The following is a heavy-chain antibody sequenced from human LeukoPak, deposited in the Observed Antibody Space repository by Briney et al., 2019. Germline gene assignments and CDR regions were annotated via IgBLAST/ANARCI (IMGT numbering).Heavy chain of an antibody. V-gene: IGHV4-59*01. J-gene: IGHJ4*02. CDR1: GGSISIYY. CDR2: IYDNGIT. CDR3: ATTDGSGYYLDY. Sequence: PSETLSLTCTVSGGSISIYYWSWIRQPPGKGLEWIGYIYDNGITNYNPSLKSRVTMSVDTSKNQFSLKLSSVTAADTAVYYCATTDGSGYYLDYWGQGTLVTVST. D-gene: IGHD3-22*01.